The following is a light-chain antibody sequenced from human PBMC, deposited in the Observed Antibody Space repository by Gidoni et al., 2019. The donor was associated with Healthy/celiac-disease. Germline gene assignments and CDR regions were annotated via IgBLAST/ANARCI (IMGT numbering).Light chain of an antibody. Sequence: DIQMTQSPSSLSASVGDRVTITGQSSQDISNYFNWYPQKPGKAPKLLIYDASNLETGCQSRFRGSGSGTDFPFTISSLQPEDIATYYCQQYDNLALTFXRXTKVXIK. CDR1: QDISNY. CDR3: QQYDNLALT. J-gene: IGKJ4*01. V-gene: IGKV1-33*01. CDR2: DAS.